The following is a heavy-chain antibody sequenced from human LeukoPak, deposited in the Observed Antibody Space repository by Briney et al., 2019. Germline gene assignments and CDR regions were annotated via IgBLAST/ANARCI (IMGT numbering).Heavy chain of an antibody. V-gene: IGHV4-34*01. J-gene: IGHJ5*02. D-gene: IGHD2-15*01. CDR2: INHSGST. CDR3: ARNPRYCSGGSCYSGAWFDP. CDR1: GGSFSGYY. Sequence: PSETLSLTCAVYGGSFSGYYWSWIRQPPGKGLEWIGEINHSGSTNYNPSLKSRVTISVDTSKNQFSLKLSSVTAADTAVYYCARNPRYCSGGSCYSGAWFDPWGQGTLVTVSS.